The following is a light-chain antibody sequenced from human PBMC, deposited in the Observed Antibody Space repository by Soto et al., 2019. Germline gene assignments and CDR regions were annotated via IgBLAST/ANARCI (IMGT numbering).Light chain of an antibody. J-gene: IGLJ2*01. CDR2: EVS. CDR3: SSFSSTSTIV. Sequence: QSALTQPPSASGSPGQSVTISCTGTRSDVGGYNYVSWYQHHPGRVPKPMIFEVSDRPSGVSSRFSGSKSGNTAYLTISGLQAEDEADYYCSSFSSTSTIVFGGGTKVTVL. CDR1: RSDVGGYNY. V-gene: IGLV2-14*01.